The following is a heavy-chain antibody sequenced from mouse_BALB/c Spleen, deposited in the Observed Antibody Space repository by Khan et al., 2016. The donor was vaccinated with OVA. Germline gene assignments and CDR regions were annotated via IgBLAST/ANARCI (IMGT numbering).Heavy chain of an antibody. D-gene: IGHD1-1*01. Sequence: VQLKESGPGLVKPSQSLSLTCTVTGYSITSDYAWNWFRQFPGNKLEWMGYISYSGRTSYNPSLKHRISTTRDTAKNRFFLQWNAVPTEDTATYYCERSVTITTVVATGFDCWGQGTALTVSS. V-gene: IGHV3-2*02. CDR1: GYSITSDYA. CDR2: ISYSGRT. J-gene: IGHJ2*01. CDR3: ERSVTITTVVATGFDC.